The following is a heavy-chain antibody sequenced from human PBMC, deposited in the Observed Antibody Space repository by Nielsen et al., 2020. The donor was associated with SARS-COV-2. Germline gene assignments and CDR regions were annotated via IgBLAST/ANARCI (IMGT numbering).Heavy chain of an antibody. CDR1: GFSFSNFG. Sequence: GESLKISCAASGFSFSNFGMHWVRQAPGKGLEWVAFIGYDGTNVDSVRGRFTISRDNSKNTLYLQMNSLRAEDTAVYYCARKSGSYWHYFDYWGQGTLVTVSS. D-gene: IGHD1-26*01. V-gene: IGHV3-33*01. CDR2: IGYDGTN. CDR3: ARKSGSYWHYFDY. J-gene: IGHJ4*02.